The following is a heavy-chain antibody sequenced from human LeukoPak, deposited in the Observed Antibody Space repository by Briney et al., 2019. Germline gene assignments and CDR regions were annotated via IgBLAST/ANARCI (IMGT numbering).Heavy chain of an antibody. Sequence: SETLSLTCAVSGGSIGSTNWWSWVRQLPGKGLEWIGEIYHSGNTNYNPSLKSRVTISADKSKNQFSLKLSSVTAADTAVYYCARLQRVTMNAFDIWGQGTMVTVSS. D-gene: IGHD3-22*01. CDR2: IYHSGNT. CDR3: ARLQRVTMNAFDI. J-gene: IGHJ3*02. V-gene: IGHV4-4*02. CDR1: GGSIGSTNW.